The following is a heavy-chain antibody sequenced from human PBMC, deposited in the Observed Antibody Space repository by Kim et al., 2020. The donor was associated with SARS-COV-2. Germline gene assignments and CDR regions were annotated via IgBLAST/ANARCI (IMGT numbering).Heavy chain of an antibody. D-gene: IGHD1-26*01. Sequence: ASVKVSCKASGYTFTGYYMHWVRQAPGQGLEWMGWINPNSGGTNYAQKFQGRVTMTRDTSISTAYMELSRLRSDDTAVYYCARDGGGAKVQEGYWGQGTLVTVSS. CDR3: ARDGGGAKVQEGY. J-gene: IGHJ4*02. CDR1: GYTFTGYY. V-gene: IGHV1-2*02. CDR2: INPNSGGT.